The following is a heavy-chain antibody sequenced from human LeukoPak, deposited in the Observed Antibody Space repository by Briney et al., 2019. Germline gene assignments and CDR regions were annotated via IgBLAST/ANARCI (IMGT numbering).Heavy chain of an antibody. J-gene: IGHJ6*02. CDR3: ARDRRTPPSSWYAHYYGMDV. CDR1: GGSISSYY. CDR2: IYTSGST. V-gene: IGHV4-4*07. D-gene: IGHD6-13*01. Sequence: PSETLSLTCTVSGGSISSYYWSWIRQPAGKGLEWIGRIYTSGSTNYNPSLKSRVTMSVDTSKNQFSLKLSSVTAADTAVYYCARDRRTPPSSWYAHYYGMDVWGQGTTVTVSS.